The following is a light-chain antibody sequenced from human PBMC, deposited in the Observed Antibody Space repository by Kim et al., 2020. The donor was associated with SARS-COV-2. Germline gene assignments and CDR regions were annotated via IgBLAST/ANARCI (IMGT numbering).Light chain of an antibody. V-gene: IGLV4-60*03. J-gene: IGLJ3*02. CDR1: SGNRSYI. Sequence: SSGKVSCTQGSGNRSYIIAWHQQQQGKAPRYLMKLDGSGSYNKGSGVPDRFSGSSSGADHYLTISNLQSGDEADYYCETLDSNTRVFGGGTQLTVL. CDR3: ETLDSNTRV. CDR2: LDGSGSY.